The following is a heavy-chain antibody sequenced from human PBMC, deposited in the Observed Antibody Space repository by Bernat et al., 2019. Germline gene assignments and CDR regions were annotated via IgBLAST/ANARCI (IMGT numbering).Heavy chain of an antibody. CDR3: ARDGGGAVADNWYFDL. CDR2: ISYDGSNK. D-gene: IGHD6-19*01. J-gene: IGHJ2*01. V-gene: IGHV3-30-3*01. CDR1: GFTFSSYA. Sequence: QVQLVESGGGVVQPGRSLRLSYAASGFTFSSYAMHWVRQAPGKGLEWVAVISYDGSNKYYADSVKGRFTISRDNSKKPLYLQMSSLIAEDTAVYYCARDGGGAVADNWYFDLWGRGTLVTVSS.